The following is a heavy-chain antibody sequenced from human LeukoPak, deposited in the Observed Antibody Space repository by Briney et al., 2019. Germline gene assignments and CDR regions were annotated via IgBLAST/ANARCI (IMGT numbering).Heavy chain of an antibody. J-gene: IGHJ5*02. D-gene: IGHD3-22*01. CDR2: VYYSGIT. Sequence: SETLSLTCSVSGASISGYYYNWIRQPPGKGLEWIGYVYYSGITNFNPSLKSRVTMSVDTSKYQFSLKVSSVTAADTAVYYCARVLLSSGSSTWGQGTLVTVSS. V-gene: IGHV4-59*01. CDR1: GASISGYY. CDR3: ARVLLSSGSST.